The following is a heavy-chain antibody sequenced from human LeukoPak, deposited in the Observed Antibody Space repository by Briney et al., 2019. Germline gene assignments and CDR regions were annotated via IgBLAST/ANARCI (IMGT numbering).Heavy chain of an antibody. Sequence: GGSLRLSCAASGFTFSSYCMSWVRQAPGKGLEWVANIKQDGSEKYYVDSVKGRFTISRDNAKNSLYLQMNSLRAEDTAVYYCARDQGDFWSGYGRDYWGQGTLVTVSS. CDR2: IKQDGSEK. CDR3: ARDQGDFWSGYGRDY. CDR1: GFTFSSYC. D-gene: IGHD3-3*01. J-gene: IGHJ4*02. V-gene: IGHV3-7*01.